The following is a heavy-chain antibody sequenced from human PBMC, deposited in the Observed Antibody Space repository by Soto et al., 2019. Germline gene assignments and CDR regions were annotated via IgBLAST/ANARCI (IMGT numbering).Heavy chain of an antibody. D-gene: IGHD3-10*01. V-gene: IGHV1-18*01. J-gene: IGHJ5*02. Sequence: ASVKVSCKASGYTFTSYGISWVRQAPGQGLEWMGWISAYNGNTNYAQKLQGRVTMTTDTSTSTACMELRSLRSDDTAVYYCAREGLWFGELLFPHQNWFGRWGQGTLVTVSS. CDR2: ISAYNGNT. CDR1: GYTFTSYG. CDR3: AREGLWFGELLFPHQNWFGR.